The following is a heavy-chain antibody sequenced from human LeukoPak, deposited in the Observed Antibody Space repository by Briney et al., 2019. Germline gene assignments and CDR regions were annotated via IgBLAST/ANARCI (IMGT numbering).Heavy chain of an antibody. Sequence: SETLSLTCTVSGGSVSTSNYYWAWIRQPPGEGLEWIGSLYYSGSAYYNPPLKSRVTISVDTSKNQFSPRLSSVTAADTAVYYCARRGNYGVDSWGQGTLVTVSS. V-gene: IGHV4-39*07. CDR3: ARRGNYGVDS. J-gene: IGHJ4*02. CDR1: GGSVSTSNYY. D-gene: IGHD4-17*01. CDR2: LYYSGSA.